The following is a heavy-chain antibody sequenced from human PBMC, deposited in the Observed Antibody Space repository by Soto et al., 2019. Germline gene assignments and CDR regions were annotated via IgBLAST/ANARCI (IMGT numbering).Heavy chain of an antibody. CDR2: ISGSGGST. J-gene: IGHJ4*02. Sequence: GSLRLSCAASGFTFSSYAMSWVRQAPGKGLEWVSAISGSGGSTYYADSVKGRFTISRDNSKNTLYLQMNSLRAEDTAVYYCAKVGGPVVPAATPFDYWGQGTLVTVSS. CDR1: GFTFSSYA. V-gene: IGHV3-23*01. D-gene: IGHD2-2*01. CDR3: AKVGGPVVPAATPFDY.